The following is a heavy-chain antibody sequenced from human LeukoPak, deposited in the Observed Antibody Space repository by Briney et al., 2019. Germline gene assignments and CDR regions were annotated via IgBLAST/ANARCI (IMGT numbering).Heavy chain of an antibody. Sequence: ASVKVSCKASGYTFTGYYMHWVRQAPGQGLEWMGWINPNSGGTNYAQKFQGWVTMTRDTSISTAYMELSRLRSDDTAVYYCARAADYSNYYYFDYWGQGTLVTVSS. V-gene: IGHV1-2*04. J-gene: IGHJ4*02. CDR3: ARAADYSNYYYFDY. CDR1: GYTFTGYY. D-gene: IGHD4-11*01. CDR2: INPNSGGT.